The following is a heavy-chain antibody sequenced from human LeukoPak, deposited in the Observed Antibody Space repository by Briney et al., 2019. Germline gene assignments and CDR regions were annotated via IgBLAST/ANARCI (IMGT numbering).Heavy chain of an antibody. CDR3: ARGPGDIVAPLGYYYYMDV. J-gene: IGHJ6*03. D-gene: IGHD5-12*01. Sequence: SETLSLTCTVSGGSISSYYWSWIRQPPGKGLEWIGYIYYSGSTNYNPSLKSRVTISVDTSKNQFSLKLSSVTAADTAVYYCARGPGDIVAPLGYYYYMDVWGKGTTVTISS. V-gene: IGHV4-59*01. CDR1: GGSISSYY. CDR2: IYYSGST.